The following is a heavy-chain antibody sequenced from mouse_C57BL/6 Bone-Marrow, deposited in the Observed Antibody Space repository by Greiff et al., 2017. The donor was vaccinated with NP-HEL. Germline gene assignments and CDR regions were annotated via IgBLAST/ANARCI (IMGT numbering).Heavy chain of an antibody. CDR1: GYSFTGYY. J-gene: IGHJ1*03. CDR2: INPSTGGT. D-gene: IGHD2-3*01. Sequence: EVHLVESGPELVKPGASVKISCKASGYSFTGYYMNWVKQSPEKSLEWIGEINPSTGGTTYNQKFKAKATLTVDKSSSTAYMQLKSLTSEDSAVYYCAIYHPWLLRPYWYFDVWGTGTTGTVSS. CDR3: AIYHPWLLRPYWYFDV. V-gene: IGHV1-42*01.